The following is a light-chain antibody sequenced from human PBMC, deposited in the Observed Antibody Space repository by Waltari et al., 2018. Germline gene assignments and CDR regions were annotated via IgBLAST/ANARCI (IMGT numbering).Light chain of an antibody. CDR1: QDINNY. V-gene: IGKV1-33*01. J-gene: IGKJ4*01. Sequence: DIQMTQSPSSLSASVGDSVTITCQASQDINNYLNWYQQKQGKAPKLLIYDASNLETGVPSRFSGSGSGTTFTFTISSLQPEDIATYYCQQFHSLLTFGGGTKVEIK. CDR3: QQFHSLLT. CDR2: DAS.